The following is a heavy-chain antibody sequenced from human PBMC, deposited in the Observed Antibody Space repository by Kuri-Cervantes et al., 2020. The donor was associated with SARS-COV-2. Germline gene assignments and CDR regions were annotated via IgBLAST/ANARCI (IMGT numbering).Heavy chain of an antibody. Sequence: SLTCAVYGGSFSGYYWSWIRQPPGKGLEWIGEINHSGSTNYNPSLKSRVTISVDTSKNQFSLKLSSVTAADTAVYYCARSRRVWFDPRGQGTLVTVSS. CDR2: INHSGST. D-gene: IGHD1-14*01. CDR1: GGSFSGYY. V-gene: IGHV4-34*01. J-gene: IGHJ5*02. CDR3: ARSRRVWFDP.